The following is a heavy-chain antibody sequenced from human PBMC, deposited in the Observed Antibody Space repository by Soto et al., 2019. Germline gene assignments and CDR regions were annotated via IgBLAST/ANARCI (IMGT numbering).Heavy chain of an antibody. CDR2: IYYSGST. J-gene: IGHJ3*02. CDR3: ARPPLSDYYDSSGYYDAFDI. V-gene: IGHV4-39*01. CDR1: GGSISSSSYY. Sequence: QLQLQESGPGLVKPSETLSLTCTVSGGSISSSSYYWGWIRQPPGKGLEWIGSIYYSGSTYYNPSLKSRVTISVDTSKNQFSLKLSSVTAADTAVYYCARPPLSDYYDSSGYYDAFDIWGQGTMVTVSS. D-gene: IGHD3-22*01.